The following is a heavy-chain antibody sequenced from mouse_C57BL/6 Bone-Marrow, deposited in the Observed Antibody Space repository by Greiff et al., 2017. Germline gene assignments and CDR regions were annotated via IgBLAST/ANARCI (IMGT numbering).Heavy chain of an antibody. J-gene: IGHJ2*01. CDR3: ARLATTVEDN. CDR1: GYTFTSYW. V-gene: IGHV1-55*01. CDR2: IYPGSGST. D-gene: IGHD1-1*01. Sequence: QVQLQQPGAELVKPGASVKMSCKASGYTFTSYWITWVKQRPGQGLEWIGDIYPGSGSTNYNEKFKSKATLTVDKSSSTAYMQLSSLTSEDSAVYYCARLATTVEDNGDQGTTLTVSS.